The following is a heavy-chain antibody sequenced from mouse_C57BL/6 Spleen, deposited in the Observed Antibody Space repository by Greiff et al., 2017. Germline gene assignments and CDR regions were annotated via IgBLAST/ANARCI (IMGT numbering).Heavy chain of an antibody. CDR1: GYTFTDYN. CDR2: INPNNGGT. D-gene: IGHD1-1*01. CDR3: ARGPYYYGSNYAMDY. V-gene: IGHV1-18*01. J-gene: IGHJ4*01. Sequence: EVKLQESGPELVKPGASVKIPCKASGYTFTDYNMDWVKQSHGKSLEWIGDINPNNGGTIYNQKFKGKATLTVDKSSSTAYMELRSLTSEDTAVYYCARGPYYYGSNYAMDYWGQGTSVTVSS.